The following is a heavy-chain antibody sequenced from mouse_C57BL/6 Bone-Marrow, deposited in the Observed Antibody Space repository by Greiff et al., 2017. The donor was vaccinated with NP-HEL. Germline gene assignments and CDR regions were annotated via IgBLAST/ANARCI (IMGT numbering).Heavy chain of an antibody. V-gene: IGHV1-80*01. CDR2: IYPGDGDT. Sequence: QVQLQQSGAELVKPGASVKISCKASGYAFSSYWMNWVKQRPGKGLEWIGQIYPGDGDTNYNGQFKGKATLTADKSSSTAYMQLSILTSEDSAVYFCARGYGNYWYFDVWGTGTTVTVSS. CDR1: GYAFSSYW. D-gene: IGHD2-1*01. J-gene: IGHJ1*03. CDR3: ARGYGNYWYFDV.